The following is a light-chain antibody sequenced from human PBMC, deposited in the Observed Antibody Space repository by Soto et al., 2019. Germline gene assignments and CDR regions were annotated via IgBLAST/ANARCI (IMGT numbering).Light chain of an antibody. V-gene: IGLV2-14*01. Sequence: QSVLTQPASVSGSPGQSITIACTGTNRDVGSYNLVSWYQQRPGEAPKLIISEVRNRPSGTSYRITGSKSGNTASLTISGLQAEDEADYYCSSYTTSSTLVFGGGTKLTVL. J-gene: IGLJ3*02. CDR2: EVR. CDR1: NRDVGSYNL. CDR3: SSYTTSSTLV.